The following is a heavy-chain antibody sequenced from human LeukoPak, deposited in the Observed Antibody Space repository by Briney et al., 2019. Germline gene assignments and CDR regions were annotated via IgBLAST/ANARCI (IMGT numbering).Heavy chain of an antibody. D-gene: IGHD6-13*01. CDR3: AKGGIRSDAFDI. Sequence: PSETLSLTCTVSGGSISNYYWSWIRQPPGKGLEWIGYFYYSGSTSYNPSLKSRVTISVATSKNQFSLKLSSVTAADTAVYYCAKGGIRSDAFDIWGQGTRVTVSS. V-gene: IGHV4-59*01. CDR1: GGSISNYY. J-gene: IGHJ3*02. CDR2: FYYSGST.